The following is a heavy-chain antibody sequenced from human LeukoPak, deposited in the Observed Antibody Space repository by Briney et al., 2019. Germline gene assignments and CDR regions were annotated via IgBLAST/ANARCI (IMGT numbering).Heavy chain of an antibody. V-gene: IGHV3-72*01. CDR1: GFTVSDHY. J-gene: IGHJ4*02. D-gene: IGHD3-10*01. CDR2: TRDKRNRYST. Sequence: GGSLRLSCAASGFTVSDHYMDWVRQAPGKGLEWIGRTRDKRNRYSTEYAASVKGRFTISRDESKNSLYLQMNSLETEDTGVYYCTTFWFGELFYHYWGQGTLVTVSS. CDR3: TTFWFGELFYHY.